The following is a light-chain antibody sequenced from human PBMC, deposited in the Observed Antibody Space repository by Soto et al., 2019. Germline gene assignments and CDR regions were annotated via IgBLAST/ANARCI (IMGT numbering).Light chain of an antibody. J-gene: IGKJ4*01. CDR3: QHYDIWPLT. CDR2: GAS. CDR1: QSIRSN. Sequence: EIVLTQSPITLSLCPVGIATLSCRASQSIRSNYVAWYQQKPGQAPRLLIYGASTRATGIPARFSGSGSGTEFTLTISDLQSEDFAVYFCQHYDIWPLTFGGGTKVDIK. V-gene: IGKV3-15*01.